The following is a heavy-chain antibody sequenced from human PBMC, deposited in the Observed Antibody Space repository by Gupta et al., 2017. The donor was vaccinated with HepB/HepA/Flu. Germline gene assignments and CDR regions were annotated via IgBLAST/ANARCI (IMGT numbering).Heavy chain of an antibody. CDR1: GGSISSYY. J-gene: IGHJ6*03. V-gene: IGHV4-4*07. Sequence: ETLSLTCTVSGGSISSYYWSWIRQPAGKGLEWIGRIYTSGSTNYNPSLKSRVTMSVDTSKNQFSLKLSSVTAADTAVYYWAREGGYCSSTSGDSPDYYYYMDVGGKGTTVTVSS. CDR2: IYTSGST. D-gene: IGHD2-2*02. CDR3: AREGGYCSSTSGDSPDYYYYMDV.